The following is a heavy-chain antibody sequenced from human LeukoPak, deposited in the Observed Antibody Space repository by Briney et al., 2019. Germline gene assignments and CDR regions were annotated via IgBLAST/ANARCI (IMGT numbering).Heavy chain of an antibody. J-gene: IGHJ6*03. CDR3: ARGDWGSPDYYYMDV. V-gene: IGHV1-46*01. CDR2: ISPSGGST. Sequence: ASVKVSCKAFGYTFTSNYMHWVRQAPGQGPEWMGVISPSGGSTTYAQKFQGRVTLTRDMSTSTDYLELSSLRSEDTAVYYCARGDWGSPDYYYMDVWGKGTTVTISS. CDR1: GYTFTSNY. D-gene: IGHD7-27*01.